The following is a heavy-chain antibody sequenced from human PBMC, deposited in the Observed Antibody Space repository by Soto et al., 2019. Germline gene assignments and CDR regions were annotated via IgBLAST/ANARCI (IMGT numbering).Heavy chain of an antibody. CDR2: ISYDGSNK. D-gene: IGHD1-1*01. V-gene: IGHV3-30-3*01. J-gene: IGHJ4*02. CDR1: GFTFSSYA. CDR3: AIDPTFVSWKLDY. Sequence: QVQLVESGGGVVQPGRSLRLSCAASGFTFSSYAMHWVRQAPGKGLEWVAVISYDGSNKYYADSVKGRFSISRDNSKNTLYLQMNRLRAEDTAVYYCAIDPTFVSWKLDYWGQGTLVTVSS.